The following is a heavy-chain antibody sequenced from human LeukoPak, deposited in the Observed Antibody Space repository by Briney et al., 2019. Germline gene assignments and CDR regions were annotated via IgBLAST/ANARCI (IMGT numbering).Heavy chain of an antibody. Sequence: VASVKLFSNTPGHTFTNYRISWVRKATGQGLDWIRQLTANNRNTNYPQKLEGRVSMTTDTSTSTAYMGLRSLRSDDAAVYYCAIVSHDIVVVPAATEGYYYYYMDVWGKGTTVSVSS. CDR1: GHTFTNYR. J-gene: IGHJ6*03. CDR3: AIVSHDIVVVPAATEGYYYYYMDV. CDR2: LTANNRNT. D-gene: IGHD2-2*01. V-gene: IGHV1-18*04.